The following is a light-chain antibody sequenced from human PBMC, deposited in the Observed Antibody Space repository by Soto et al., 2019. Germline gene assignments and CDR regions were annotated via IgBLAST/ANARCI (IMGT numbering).Light chain of an antibody. J-gene: IGKJ5*01. V-gene: IGKV1-9*01. CDR1: QGISNY. Sequence: IQLTQSPSFLSASVGDGVTFTCRASQGISNYLAWYQQKPGKAPKLLIYAASISQNGVPSRFSGSGSGTEFTLTISSLQPEDFATYFCQQLHTYPITFGQGTRLEIK. CDR2: AAS. CDR3: QQLHTYPIT.